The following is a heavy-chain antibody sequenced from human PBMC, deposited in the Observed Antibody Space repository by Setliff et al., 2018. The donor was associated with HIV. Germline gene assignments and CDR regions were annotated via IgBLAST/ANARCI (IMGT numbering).Heavy chain of an antibody. CDR1: GYRFTGFA. J-gene: IGHJ4*02. CDR3: ARSLREYSYGSPDY. CDR2: INAGTGNT. V-gene: IGHV1-3*01. Sequence: ASVKVSCKAPGYRFTGFAIHWVRQAPGQRFEWMGWINAGTGNTKYSQKFQDRVTISRDIHANTAYMELSSLRSEDTAIYYCARSLREYSYGSPDYWGPGTLVTVS. D-gene: IGHD5-18*01.